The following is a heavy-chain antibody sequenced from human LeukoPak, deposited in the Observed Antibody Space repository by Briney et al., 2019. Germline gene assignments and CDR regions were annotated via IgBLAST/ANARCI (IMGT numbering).Heavy chain of an antibody. V-gene: IGHV3-43*01. CDR1: GFTFDDYT. D-gene: IGHD5-18*01. Sequence: GGSLRLSCAASGFTFDDYTMHWVRQAPGKGLEWVSLISWDGGSTYYADSVKGRFTISRDNSKNSLYLQMNSLRTEDTALYYCAKDIAPGYSYGFTLDYWGQGTLVIVSS. CDR2: ISWDGGST. J-gene: IGHJ4*02. CDR3: AKDIAPGYSYGFTLDY.